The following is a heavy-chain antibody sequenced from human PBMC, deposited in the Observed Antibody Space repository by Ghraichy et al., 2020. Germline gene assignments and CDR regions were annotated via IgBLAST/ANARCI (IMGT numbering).Heavy chain of an antibody. CDR1: GFIFSPYA. J-gene: IGHJ6*02. V-gene: IGHV3-64D*06. D-gene: IGHD3-10*01. Sequence: GGSLRLSCSASGFIFSPYAMHWVRQAPGKGLEYVSATSSNGGSTYYADSVKGRFTISRDNSKNTLYLQMSSLRGEDTAVYYCVKDRGSGNTYYYYYGMDVWGQGTTVTGSS. CDR2: TSSNGGST. CDR3: VKDRGSGNTYYYYYGMDV.